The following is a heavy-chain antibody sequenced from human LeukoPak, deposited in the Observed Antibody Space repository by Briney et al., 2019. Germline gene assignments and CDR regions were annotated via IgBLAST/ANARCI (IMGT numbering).Heavy chain of an antibody. CDR1: GYTFTGYY. CDR2: INPNSGGT. Sequence: GASVNVPCKASGYTFTGYYMHWVRQAPGQGLEWMGWINPNSGGTNYAQKFQGRVTMTRDTSISTAYMELSRLRSDDTAVYYCARVRGYCSGGSCSKRFLAGGYFDYWGQGTLVTVSS. V-gene: IGHV1-2*02. CDR3: ARVRGYCSGGSCSKRFLAGGYFDY. J-gene: IGHJ4*02. D-gene: IGHD2-15*01.